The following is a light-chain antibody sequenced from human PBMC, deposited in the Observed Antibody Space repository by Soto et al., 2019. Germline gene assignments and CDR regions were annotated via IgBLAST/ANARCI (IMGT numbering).Light chain of an antibody. CDR1: QSVSGN. CDR3: QQYNNWPLT. J-gene: IGKJ4*01. V-gene: IGKV3-15*01. CDR2: GAS. Sequence: EIVMTQSPATLSVSPGARATLSCRASQSVSGNLTWYQQKPGQAPRLLIYGASTRATGIPARFSGSGSGTEFTLTISSLQSEDFAVYYCQQYNNWPLTFGGGTKVEMK.